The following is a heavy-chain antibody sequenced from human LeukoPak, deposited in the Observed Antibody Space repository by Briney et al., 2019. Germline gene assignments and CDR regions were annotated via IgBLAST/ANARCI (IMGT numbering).Heavy chain of an antibody. Sequence: SETLSLTCSVSGDSVISGLYYWTWVRQPPGKGLEWIGEINHSGSTNYNPSLKSRVTISVDTSKNQFSLKLSSVTAADTAVYYCARGRPEGYCSSTGCYLFDYWGQGTLVTVSS. D-gene: IGHD2-2*01. V-gene: IGHV4-61*01. CDR2: INHSGST. CDR3: ARGRPEGYCSSTGCYLFDY. J-gene: IGHJ4*02. CDR1: GDSVISGLYY.